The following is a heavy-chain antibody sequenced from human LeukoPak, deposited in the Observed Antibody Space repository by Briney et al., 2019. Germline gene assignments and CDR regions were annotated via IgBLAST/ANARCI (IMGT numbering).Heavy chain of an antibody. CDR3: ARGGGWLDY. V-gene: IGHV4-34*01. Sequence: LETLSLTCAVYGGSFSGYYWSWIRQPPGKGLEWIGEINQSGSTNYNPSLKSRVTISVDTSKNQFSLELTSVTAADTAVYYCARGGGWLDYWGQGALVTVSS. J-gene: IGHJ4*02. D-gene: IGHD5-18*01. CDR1: GGSFSGYY. CDR2: INQSGST.